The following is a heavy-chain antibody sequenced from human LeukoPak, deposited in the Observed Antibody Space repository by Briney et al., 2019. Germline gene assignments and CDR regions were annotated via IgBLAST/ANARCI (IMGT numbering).Heavy chain of an antibody. J-gene: IGHJ3*02. CDR1: GDSISSYY. V-gene: IGHV4-59*12. D-gene: IGHD5-18*01. Sequence: SETLSLTCTVSGDSISSYYWSWIRQPPGKGLEWIGYIYYSGSTNYNPSLKSRVTISVDTSKNQFSLKLSSVTAADTAVYYCARVPPVDVDTAVVSSSRIFADDAFDIWGQGTMVTVSS. CDR2: IYYSGST. CDR3: ARVPPVDVDTAVVSSSRIFADDAFDI.